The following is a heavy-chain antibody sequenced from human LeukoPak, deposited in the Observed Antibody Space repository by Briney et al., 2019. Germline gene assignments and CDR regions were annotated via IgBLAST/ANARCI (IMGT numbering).Heavy chain of an antibody. CDR1: GGSISSGGYY. V-gene: IGHV4-31*03. CDR3: ARDRSGSSSSPTFDY. Sequence: PSETLSLTCTASGGSISSGGYYWSWIRQHPGKGLEWIGYIYYSGSTYYNPSLKSRVTISVDTSKNQFSLKLSSVTAADTAVYYCARDRSGSSSSPTFDYWGQGTLVTVSS. D-gene: IGHD6-6*01. J-gene: IGHJ4*02. CDR2: IYYSGST.